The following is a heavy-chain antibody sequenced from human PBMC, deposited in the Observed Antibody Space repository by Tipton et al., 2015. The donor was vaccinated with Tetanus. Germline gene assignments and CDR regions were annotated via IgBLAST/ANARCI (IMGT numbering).Heavy chain of an antibody. D-gene: IGHD2-21*02. J-gene: IGHJ3*02. Sequence: SLRLSCSASGFTFSSYAMHWVRQAPGKGLEYVSAISSNGGSTYYADSVKGRFTTSRDNSKNTLYLQMSSLRAEDTAVYYCVIALAYCGGDCRDAFDIWGQGTMVTVSS. CDR2: ISSNGGST. CDR1: GFTFSSYA. V-gene: IGHV3-64D*08. CDR3: VIALAYCGGDCRDAFDI.